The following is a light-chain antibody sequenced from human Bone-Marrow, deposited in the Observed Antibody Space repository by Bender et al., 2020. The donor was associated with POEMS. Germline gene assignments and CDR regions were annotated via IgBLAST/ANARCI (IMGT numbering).Light chain of an antibody. J-gene: IGLJ2*01. Sequence: QSALTQPASVSGSPGQSITISCTGTSSDVGYYNYVSWYQQHPGKAPKLLIYDVSDRPSGVSNRFSGSKSGNTASLTISGLQAEDEAEYYCCSYAGSSTSVFGGGTKLTVL. CDR3: CSYAGSSTSV. V-gene: IGLV2-23*02. CDR2: DVS. CDR1: SSDVGYYNY.